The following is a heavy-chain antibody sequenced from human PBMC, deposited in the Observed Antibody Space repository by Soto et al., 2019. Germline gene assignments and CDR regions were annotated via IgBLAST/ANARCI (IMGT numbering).Heavy chain of an antibody. Sequence: QVQLVQSGAEVKKPGASVKVSCKASGYTFTSYGISWVRQAPGQGLEWMGWTSAYNGNTNYAQKLQGRVTMTTDATASTAYLELSSLRSDVTAVYYCARDLGYYIWGSYRQGAFDIWGQGTMVIVSS. CDR1: GYTFTSYG. CDR2: TSAYNGNT. D-gene: IGHD3-16*02. CDR3: ARDLGYYIWGSYRQGAFDI. V-gene: IGHV1-18*01. J-gene: IGHJ3*02.